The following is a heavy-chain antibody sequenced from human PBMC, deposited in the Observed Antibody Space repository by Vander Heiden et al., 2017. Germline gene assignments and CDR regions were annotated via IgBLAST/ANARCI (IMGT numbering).Heavy chain of an antibody. D-gene: IGHD3-16*01. CDR1: GFTFSSYG. CDR2: IWYDGSDK. Sequence: QVHLVESGGGVVQPGRSLRISCAAPGFTFSSYGMHWVRQAPGKGLEWVAVIWYDGSDKYYADSVKGRFTISRDNSKNTLYLQMSSLRAEDTAVYYCGGFSVGGDYWGQGTLVTVSS. CDR3: GGFSVGGDY. V-gene: IGHV3-33*01. J-gene: IGHJ4*02.